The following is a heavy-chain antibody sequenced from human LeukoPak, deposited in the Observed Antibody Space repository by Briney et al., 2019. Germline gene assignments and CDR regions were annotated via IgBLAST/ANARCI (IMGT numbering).Heavy chain of an antibody. D-gene: IGHD3-10*01. Sequence: PSATLSLTFSVPGVSISSGSYYWSWIRQPAGKGLVWIRRIYTRWLTNYTPSLKSRVTISVDTSKNQFSLKLSSVTAADTAVYYCARGPQLLWFGESAMVTSNPLDYWGQGTLVTVSS. CDR1: GVSISSGSYY. CDR3: ARGPQLLWFGESAMVTSNPLDY. CDR2: IYTRWLT. J-gene: IGHJ4*02. V-gene: IGHV4-61*02.